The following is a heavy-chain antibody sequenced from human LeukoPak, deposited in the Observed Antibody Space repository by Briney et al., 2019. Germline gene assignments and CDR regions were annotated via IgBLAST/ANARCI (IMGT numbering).Heavy chain of an antibody. V-gene: IGHV4-4*02. CDR3: ATAPILRGEGGEHYKYGMDV. D-gene: IGHD2-2*02. Sequence: SETLSLTCAVSVGSINSGNWWSWVRQSPGKGLEWIGEIYHNGTPNYNPSLKSRVTISADTFKNHFSLKMTSVTSADTAVYYCATAPILRGEGGEHYKYGMDVWGQGTTVIVSS. J-gene: IGHJ6*02. CDR2: IYHNGTP. CDR1: VGSINSGNW.